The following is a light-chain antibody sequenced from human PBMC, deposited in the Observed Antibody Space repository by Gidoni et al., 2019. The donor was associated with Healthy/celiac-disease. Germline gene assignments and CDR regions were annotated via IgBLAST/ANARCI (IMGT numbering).Light chain of an antibody. J-gene: IGKJ1*01. CDR2: KVS. Sequence: DVVMTQSPLSLPVTLGQPASISCRSSQSLVYSDGNTYLNWFQQRPGQSPRRLMYKVSNRDSGVPERFSGSGSGTDFTLKISRVEAEDVGVYYCMQGTHWPWTFGQGTKVEIK. V-gene: IGKV2-30*01. CDR1: QSLVYSDGNTY. CDR3: MQGTHWPWT.